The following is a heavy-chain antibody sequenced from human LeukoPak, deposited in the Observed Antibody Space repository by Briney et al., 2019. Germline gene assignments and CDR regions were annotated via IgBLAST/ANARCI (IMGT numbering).Heavy chain of an antibody. CDR1: GGSISSYY. CDR3: ARLYGSGSYAPFDY. V-gene: IGHV4-59*08. CDR2: IYYSGST. Sequence: PSETLSLTCTVSGGSISSYYWSWIRQPPRKGLEWIGYIYYSGSTNYNPSLKSRVTISVDTSKNQFSLKLSSVTAADTAVYYCARLYGSGSYAPFDYWGQGTLVTVSS. J-gene: IGHJ4*02. D-gene: IGHD3-10*01.